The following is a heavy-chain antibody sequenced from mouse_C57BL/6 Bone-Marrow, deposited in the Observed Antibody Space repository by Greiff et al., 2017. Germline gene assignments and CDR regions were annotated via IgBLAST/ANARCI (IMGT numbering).Heavy chain of an antibody. J-gene: IGHJ2*01. CDR1: GFNIKDYY. V-gene: IGHV14-2*01. Sequence: VQLQQSGAELVKPGASVKLSCTASGFNIKDYYMHWVKPRTEQGLEWIGRIDPEDGETKYAPKFPGKATITADTSSNTAYLQLSSLTSEDTAVYYGASMITTKDFDYWGQGTTLTVSS. CDR3: ASMITTKDFDY. CDR2: IDPEDGET. D-gene: IGHD2-4*01.